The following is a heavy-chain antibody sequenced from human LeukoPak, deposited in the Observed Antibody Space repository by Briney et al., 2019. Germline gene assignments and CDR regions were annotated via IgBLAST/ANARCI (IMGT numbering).Heavy chain of an antibody. Sequence: EASVKVSCKAFGYTFTSNYMHWVRQAPGQGPEWMGVISPSGGSTTYAQKFQGRVTLTRDMSTSTDYLELSSLRSEDTAVYYCARDRVVPAAMWEYYYYYMDVWGKGTTVTISS. D-gene: IGHD2-2*01. CDR2: ISPSGGST. CDR3: ARDRVVPAAMWEYYYYYMDV. J-gene: IGHJ6*03. CDR1: GYTFTSNY. V-gene: IGHV1-46*01.